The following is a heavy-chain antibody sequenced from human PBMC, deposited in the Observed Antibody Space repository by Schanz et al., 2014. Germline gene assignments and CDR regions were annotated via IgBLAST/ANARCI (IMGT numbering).Heavy chain of an antibody. V-gene: IGHV3-33*08. CDR3: ARDHQWLARYYMDV. CDR1: TSLFSRSV. D-gene: IGHD6-19*01. Sequence: DLVESGGGVVQPGRSLTLSCAVSTSLFSRSVIHWVRQAPGKGLEWLAVIWFDGTNKYNADSVKGRFTISRDNPKKTLYLQMNSLRAEDTAVYYCARDHQWLARYYMDVWGKGTTVTVSS. CDR2: IWFDGTNK. J-gene: IGHJ6*03.